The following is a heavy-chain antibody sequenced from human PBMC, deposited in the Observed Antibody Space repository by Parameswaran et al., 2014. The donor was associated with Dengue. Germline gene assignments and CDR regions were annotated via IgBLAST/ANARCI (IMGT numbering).Heavy chain of an antibody. J-gene: IGHJ4*02. Sequence: VRQMPGKGLEWMGLIHPADSDSRYSPSFQGQVTFSADKSINTAYLQWRNLKASDTATYFCARIRDSTPVDPFQYWGQGTLVTVSS. D-gene: IGHD2/OR15-2a*01. CDR3: ARIRDSTPVDPFQY. V-gene: IGHV5-51*01. CDR2: IHPADSDS.